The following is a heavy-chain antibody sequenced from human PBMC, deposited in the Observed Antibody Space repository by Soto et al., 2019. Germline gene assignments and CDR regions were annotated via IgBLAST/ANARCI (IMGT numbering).Heavy chain of an antibody. CDR2: ISWNSGTI. CDR3: VKEASSTYYGMDV. V-gene: IGHV3-9*01. CDR1: GFTFHDYA. J-gene: IGHJ6*02. D-gene: IGHD3-10*01. Sequence: GGSLRLSCAVSGFTFHDYAMHWVRQVPGKGLEWVSGISWNSGTIDYADSVKGRFTISRDNAKNSLYLQMNSLRAEDTALYYCVKEASSTYYGMDVRGQGTTVTVSS.